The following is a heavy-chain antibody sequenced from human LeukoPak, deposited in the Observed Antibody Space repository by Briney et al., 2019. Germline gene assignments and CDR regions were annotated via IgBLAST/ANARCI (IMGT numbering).Heavy chain of an antibody. V-gene: IGHV3-53*01. CDR2: IYSGGAT. Sequence: GGSLRLSCAASGFTVSSNYMGWVRQAPGKGLEWVSVIYSGGATFYDDSVKGRFTISRDNSKNTLYLQMNSLRVEDTAMYYCARDSYYGSGSYYRYTFDYWGQGTLVIVSS. D-gene: IGHD3-10*01. J-gene: IGHJ4*02. CDR1: GFTVSSNY. CDR3: ARDSYYGSGSYYRYTFDY.